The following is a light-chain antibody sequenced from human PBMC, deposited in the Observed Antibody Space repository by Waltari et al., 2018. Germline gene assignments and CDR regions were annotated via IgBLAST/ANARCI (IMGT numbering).Light chain of an antibody. CDR2: KND. Sequence: QSALTQPPSASGTPGQGVTISCSGSNSNIGRNYVYWYQQGSGAAPKLLILKNDQRPSGVPDRFSGNRSGASASLAISGLRSEDEADYYCAVWDDDVNSWVFGGGTKLTVL. CDR1: NSNIGRNY. J-gene: IGLJ3*02. CDR3: AVWDDDVNSWV. V-gene: IGLV1-47*01.